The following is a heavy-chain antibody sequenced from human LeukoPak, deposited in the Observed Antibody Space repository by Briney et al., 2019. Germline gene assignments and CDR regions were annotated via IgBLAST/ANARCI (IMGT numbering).Heavy chain of an antibody. CDR3: ARAQADDYDYVWGSYRLDY. CDR2: IYYSGST. CDR1: GGSISSYY. V-gene: IGHV4-59*01. D-gene: IGHD3-16*02. Sequence: SETLSLTCTVSGGSISSYYWSWIRQPPGKGLEWIGYIYYSGSTNYNPSLKSRVTISVDTSKNQFSLKLSSVTAADTAVYYCARAQADDYDYVWGSYRLDYWGQGTLVTVSS. J-gene: IGHJ4*02.